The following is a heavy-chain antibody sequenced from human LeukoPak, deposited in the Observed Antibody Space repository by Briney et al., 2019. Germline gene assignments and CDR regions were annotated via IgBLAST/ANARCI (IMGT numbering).Heavy chain of an antibody. Sequence: SETLSLTCTVSGGSISSTSYHWAWIRQPPGKGLEWIATVYYTGSAYYNPSLKSRVTISGDTSKNRFSLKLSSVTAADTAVYYCARGGLGFEIYAFDIWGQGTMVTVSS. V-gene: IGHV4-39*07. CDR3: ARGGLGFEIYAFDI. CDR1: GGSISSTSYH. CDR2: VYYTGSA. J-gene: IGHJ3*02. D-gene: IGHD3-10*01.